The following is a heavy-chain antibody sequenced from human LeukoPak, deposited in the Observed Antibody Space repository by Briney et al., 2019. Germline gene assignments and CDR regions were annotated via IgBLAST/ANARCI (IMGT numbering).Heavy chain of an antibody. V-gene: IGHV1-18*04. J-gene: IGHJ4*02. Sequence: ASVKVSCKASGYTFTSYGISWARQAPGQGLEWMGWISAYNGNTNYAQKLQGRVTMTTDTSTSTAYMELRSLRSDDTAVYYCARGGGEQWLVLRYYFDYWGQGTLVTVSS. CDR2: ISAYNGNT. CDR1: GYTFTSYG. CDR3: ARGGGEQWLVLRYYFDY. D-gene: IGHD6-19*01.